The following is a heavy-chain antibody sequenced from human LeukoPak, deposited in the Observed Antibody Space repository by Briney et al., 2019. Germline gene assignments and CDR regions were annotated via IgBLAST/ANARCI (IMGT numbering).Heavy chain of an antibody. CDR1: GFTFSSYA. J-gene: IGHJ6*02. CDR3: ARYYDSSGYQDYYYYYGMDV. CDR2: ICGSGGST. D-gene: IGHD3-22*01. Sequence: GGSLRLSCAASGFTFSSYAMSWVRQAPGKGLEWVSAICGSGGSTYYAGSVKGRFTISRDNSKNTLYLQMNSLRAEDTAVYYCARYYDSSGYQDYYYYYGMDVWGQGTTVTVSS. V-gene: IGHV3-23*01.